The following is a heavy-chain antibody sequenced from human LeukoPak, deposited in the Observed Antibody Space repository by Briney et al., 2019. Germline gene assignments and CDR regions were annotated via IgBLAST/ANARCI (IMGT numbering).Heavy chain of an antibody. CDR2: ISSSAVSS. V-gene: IGHV3-23*01. CDR1: GLTFSNYA. Sequence: GGSLRLSCAASGLTFSNYAISWVRQAPGKGLEWVSSISSSAVSSYYADSVKGRFTISRDNSKNTLYLQMNSLTAEDTAVYYCAKDMGSRATNFDYWGQGTLVTVSS. CDR3: AKDMGSRATNFDY. D-gene: IGHD1-1*01. J-gene: IGHJ4*02.